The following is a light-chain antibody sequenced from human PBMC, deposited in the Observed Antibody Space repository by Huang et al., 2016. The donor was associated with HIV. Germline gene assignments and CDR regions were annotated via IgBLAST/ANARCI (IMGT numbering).Light chain of an antibody. V-gene: IGKV1-39*01. J-gene: IGKJ5*01. CDR1: RSINSH. CDR2: GAS. Sequence: DIQMTQSPSSLSASVGDTVTITCRASRSINSHLNWYQQMPGRAPTLQIYGASNLQSVVPSRFRGSGSATDYTLRISSLQPEDFATYFCQQSYSSHTFGQGTRLEIK. CDR3: QQSYSSHT.